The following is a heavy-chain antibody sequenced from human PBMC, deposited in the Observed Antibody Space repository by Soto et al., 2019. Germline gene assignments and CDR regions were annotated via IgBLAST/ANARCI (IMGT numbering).Heavy chain of an antibody. Sequence: SDTLSLTCSVSSASLSSSTYYWSLIRQPPGRGPEWIGSIYYSGNTYYKPSLKSRVSISIDTSRNQFSLKLTSVTAADTGVYYCASSPPFQYWGPGILVT. CDR3: ASSPPFQY. V-gene: IGHV4-39*01. CDR1: SASLSSSTYY. CDR2: IYYSGNT. J-gene: IGHJ4*02.